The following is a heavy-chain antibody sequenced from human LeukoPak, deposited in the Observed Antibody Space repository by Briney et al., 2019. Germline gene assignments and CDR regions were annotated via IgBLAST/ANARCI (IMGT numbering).Heavy chain of an antibody. CDR2: IYPGDFDI. CDR3: ARHFGYSGYDGDY. Sequence: GESLEFSCKASGSPLTKYWIAGVRQLRGKGLGWMGIIYPGDFDISSSPSFRGEVTISAETSSTTCYLQWSSLKASDTAMYYCARHFGYSGYDGDYWGQGTLVTVSS. CDR1: GSPLTKYW. D-gene: IGHD5-12*01. V-gene: IGHV5-51*01. J-gene: IGHJ4*02.